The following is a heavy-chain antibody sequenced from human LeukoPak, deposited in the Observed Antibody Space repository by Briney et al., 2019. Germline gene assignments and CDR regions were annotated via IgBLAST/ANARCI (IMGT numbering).Heavy chain of an antibody. D-gene: IGHD6-19*01. J-gene: IGHJ4*02. CDR2: ITGTGGST. CDR1: GFSLSTYG. CDR3: AKDHGTAVAGFYY. V-gene: IGHV3-23*01. Sequence: GGSLRLSCAASGFSLSTYGVSWVRQPPGKGLEWVSGITGTGGSTYYADSVKGRFTVSRGTPKNTLYLQMNSLRAEDTAIYYCAKDHGTAVAGFYYWGQGTLVTVSS.